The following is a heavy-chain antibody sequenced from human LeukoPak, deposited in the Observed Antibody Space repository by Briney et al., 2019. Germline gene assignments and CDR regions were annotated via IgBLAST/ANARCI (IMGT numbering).Heavy chain of an antibody. CDR3: ARERPTGGSGSYYRSNWFDP. CDR2: INPNSGGT. CDR1: GYTFTGYY. V-gene: IGHV1-2*02. J-gene: IGHJ5*02. D-gene: IGHD3-10*01. Sequence: ASVKVSCKASGYTFTGYYMHWVRQAPGQGLEWVGWINPNSGGTNYAQKFQGRVTTTRDTSISTAYMELSRLRSDDTAVYYCARERPTGGSGSYYRSNWFDPWGQGTLVTVSS.